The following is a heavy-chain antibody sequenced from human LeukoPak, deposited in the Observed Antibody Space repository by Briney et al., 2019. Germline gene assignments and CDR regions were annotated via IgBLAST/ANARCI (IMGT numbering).Heavy chain of an antibody. CDR1: GFTFSSYE. Sequence: GGSLRLSCAASGFTFSSYEMIWVRQAPGKGLEWVSYIDSRGDLIYYADSVRDRFTISRDNAKNSLYLQMNSLRVEDTAVYYCARDTPGVIITPDYWGQGTLVTVSS. CDR3: ARDTPGVIITPDY. CDR2: IDSRGDLI. V-gene: IGHV3-48*03. J-gene: IGHJ4*02. D-gene: IGHD3-22*01.